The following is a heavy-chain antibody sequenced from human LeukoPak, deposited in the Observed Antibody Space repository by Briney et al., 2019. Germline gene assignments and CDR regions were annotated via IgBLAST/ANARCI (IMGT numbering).Heavy chain of an antibody. Sequence: PSETLSLTCTVSGGSISSSSYYWGWIRQPPGKGLEWIGDIYYSGSTYYNPSLKSRVTMSVDTSKNHFSLKPSSVTAADTAVYYCARREGYSFGYDYWGQGTLVTVSS. J-gene: IGHJ4*02. CDR1: GGSISSSSYY. V-gene: IGHV4-39*01. D-gene: IGHD5-18*01. CDR2: IYYSGST. CDR3: ARREGYSFGYDY.